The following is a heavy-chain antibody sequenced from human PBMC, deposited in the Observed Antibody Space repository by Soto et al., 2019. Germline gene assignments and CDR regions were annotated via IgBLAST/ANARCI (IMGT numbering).Heavy chain of an antibody. V-gene: IGHV1-18*01. D-gene: IGHD1-1*01. CDR1: GYTFTSYG. Sequence: QVQLVQSGAEVKKPGASVKVSCKASGYTFTSYGIIWVRQAPGQGLEWMGWISAYNGNTNYAQKLQGRVTMTTDTTTSTAYMELRSLISDDTAVYYCASVNDYYYYMDVWGKGTTVTVSS. CDR2: ISAYNGNT. CDR3: ASVNDYYYYMDV. J-gene: IGHJ6*03.